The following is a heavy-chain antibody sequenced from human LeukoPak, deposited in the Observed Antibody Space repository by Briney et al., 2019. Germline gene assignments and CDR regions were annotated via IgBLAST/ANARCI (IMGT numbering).Heavy chain of an antibody. V-gene: IGHV4-59*08. J-gene: IGHJ4*02. CDR2: IYYSGST. CDR3: ARLDCSSTSCYNFFGIDY. Sequence: SETLSLTCTVSGGSISSYYWSWIRQPPGKGLEWIGYIYYSGSTNYNPSLKSRVTISVDTSKNQFSLKLSSVTAADTAVYYYARLDCSSTSCYNFFGIDYWGQGTLVTVSS. D-gene: IGHD2-2*02. CDR1: GGSISSYY.